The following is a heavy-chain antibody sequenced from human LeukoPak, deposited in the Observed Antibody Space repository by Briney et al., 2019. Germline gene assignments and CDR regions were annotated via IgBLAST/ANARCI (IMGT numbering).Heavy chain of an antibody. CDR1: GYTFTSYG. CDR3: ARAPSYYDSSGYYVGTEFDY. CDR2: ISAYNGNT. D-gene: IGHD3-22*01. Sequence: GASVKVSCKASGYTFTSYGISWVRQAPGQGLEWMGWISAYNGNTNYAQKLQGRVTMTTDTSTSTAYMELRSLRSGDTAVYYCARAPSYYDSSGYYVGTEFDYWGQGTLVTVSS. J-gene: IGHJ4*02. V-gene: IGHV1-18*01.